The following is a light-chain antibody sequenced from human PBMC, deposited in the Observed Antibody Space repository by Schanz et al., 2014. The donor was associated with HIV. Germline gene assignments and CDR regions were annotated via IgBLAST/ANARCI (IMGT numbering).Light chain of an antibody. CDR3: NSYTSSSTLDV. Sequence: QSALTQPASVSGSPGQSITISCTGTSSDVGSNNLVSWYQQHPGKAPKVMIYEVSKRPSGVSNRFSGSKSGNTASLTISGLQAEDEADYYCNSYTSSSTLDVFGTGTKLTVL. CDR1: SSDVGSNNL. J-gene: IGLJ1*01. V-gene: IGLV2-14*02. CDR2: EVS.